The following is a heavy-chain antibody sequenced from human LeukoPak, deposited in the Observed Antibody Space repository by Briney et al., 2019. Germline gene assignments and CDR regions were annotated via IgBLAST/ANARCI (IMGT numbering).Heavy chain of an antibody. D-gene: IGHD1-26*01. V-gene: IGHV4-59*08. CDR2: IYFSGST. CDR3: ARRNSGSVLNYYYYYGMDV. J-gene: IGHJ6*02. CDR1: GGSISSYY. Sequence: PSETLSLTCTVSGGSISSYYWSWIRQPPGKGLEWIGYIYFSGSTNYNPSLKSRVTISVHTSKNQFSLKLSSVTAADTAVYYCARRNSGSVLNYYYYYGMDVWGQGTTVTVSS.